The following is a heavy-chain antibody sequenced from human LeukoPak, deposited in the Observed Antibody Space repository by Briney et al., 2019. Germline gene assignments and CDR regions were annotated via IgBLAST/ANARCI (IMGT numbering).Heavy chain of an antibody. CDR1: GFTLSYYE. J-gene: IGHJ4*02. V-gene: IGHV3-48*03. CDR2: ITGGSTTK. Sequence: GGSLTLSWAVSGFTLSYYEMIWVRQAPGKGLEWVSYITGGSTTKNYADSVKGRFTIARENAKNSLYLQMNSLRAEDTAIYYCARDGDIAVATAPHYFDYWGQGILVTVSS. CDR3: ARDGDIAVATAPHYFDY. D-gene: IGHD6-19*01.